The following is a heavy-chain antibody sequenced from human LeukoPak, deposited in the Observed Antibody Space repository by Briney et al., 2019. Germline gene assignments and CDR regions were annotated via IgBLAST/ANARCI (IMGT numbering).Heavy chain of an antibody. D-gene: IGHD2-2*02. CDR1: GFTFDDYA. CDR3: AKGSCSSTTCYTDY. V-gene: IGHV3-9*01. Sequence: GGSLRLSCAASGFTFDDYAMHWVRQAPGKGLEWVSSISWNGGSIGYADSVKGRLTISRDNAKNSLYLQMNSLRAEDTALYYCAKGSCSSTTCYTDYWGQGTLVTVSS. CDR2: ISWNGGSI. J-gene: IGHJ4*02.